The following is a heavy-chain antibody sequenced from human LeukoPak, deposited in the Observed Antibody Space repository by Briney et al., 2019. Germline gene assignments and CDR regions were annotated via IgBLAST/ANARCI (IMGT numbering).Heavy chain of an antibody. CDR2: IWYDGSNK. J-gene: IGHJ6*04. CDR1: GFTFSSYG. CDR3: ARDRESAGGYYYYGMDV. V-gene: IGHV3-33*01. Sequence: GSLRLSCAASGFTFSSYGMHWVRQAPGKGLEWVAVIWYDGSNKYYADSVTGRFTISRDNSKNTLYLQMNSLRAEDTAVYYCARDRESAGGYYYYGMDVWGKGTTVTVSS. D-gene: IGHD1-1*01.